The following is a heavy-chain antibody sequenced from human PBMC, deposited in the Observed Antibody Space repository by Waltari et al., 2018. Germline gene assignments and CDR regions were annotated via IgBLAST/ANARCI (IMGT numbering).Heavy chain of an antibody. CDR2: INGIGGNT. V-gene: IGHV3-23*01. D-gene: IGHD3-16*01. J-gene: IGHJ4*02. CDR1: GFTFSTNA. CDR3: AKDSSTLYYFDY. Sequence: EVQVLESGGGLVQPGGSLRLSCAASGFTFSTNAMTWVRQAPGKGLEWVSTINGIGGNTYHADSVKGRFTISRDNSKNTLYLQMNSLRAEDTAIYYCAKDSSTLYYFDYWGQGTLVTVSS.